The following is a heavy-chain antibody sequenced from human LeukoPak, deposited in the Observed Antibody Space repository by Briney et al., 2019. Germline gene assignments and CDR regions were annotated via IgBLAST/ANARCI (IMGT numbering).Heavy chain of an antibody. J-gene: IGHJ4*02. V-gene: IGHV3-30*01. D-gene: IGHD6-13*01. CDR3: VREQTIMAAAGLDY. CDR1: GFTFSSHA. CDR2: ISKDGSIK. Sequence: GGSLRLSCAASGFTFSSHAMHWDRQAPGKGLEWVGIISKDGSIKYYADSMKGRLTMSRDNSRNTLYLQMNSLRAEDTSIYYCVREQTIMAAAGLDYWGQGTLVTVSS.